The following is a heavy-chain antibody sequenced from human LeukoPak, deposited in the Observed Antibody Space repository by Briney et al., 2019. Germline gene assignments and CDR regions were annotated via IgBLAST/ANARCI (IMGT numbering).Heavy chain of an antibody. CDR2: IRSSSET. V-gene: IGHV3-48*01. J-gene: IGHJ4*02. D-gene: IGHD3-9*01. CDR1: GFIFSQYS. Sequence: PGGSLRLSCAASGFIFSQYSMNWVRQAPGKGLEWVSHIRSSSETFYADSVKGRFTISRDNSKNTLYLQMNSLRAEDTAVYYCAKDPFVLRYFDWLQGPIDYWGQGTLVTVSS. CDR3: AKDPFVLRYFDWLQGPIDY.